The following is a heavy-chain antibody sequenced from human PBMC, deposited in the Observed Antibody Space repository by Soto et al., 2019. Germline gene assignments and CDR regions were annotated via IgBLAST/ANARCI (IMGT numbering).Heavy chain of an antibody. CDR3: ARGSTTEKVDS. CDR2: IHPSGDT. Sequence: SETLSHTCALHSCNFSSYYCTWTRQPPGKGLEWIGEIHPSGDTDYNPSLSNRVTISLDTSKSQFSLKLTSVTAADTAVYYCARGSTTEKVDSWGQGTLVTVSS. D-gene: IGHD4-17*01. CDR1: SCNFSSYY. V-gene: IGHV4-34*01. J-gene: IGHJ4*02.